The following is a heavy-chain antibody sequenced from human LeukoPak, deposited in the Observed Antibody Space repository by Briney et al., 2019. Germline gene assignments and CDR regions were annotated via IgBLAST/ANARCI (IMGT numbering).Heavy chain of an antibody. J-gene: IGHJ6*02. Sequence: PSETLSLTCTVSGGSISSYYWSWIRQPPGKGLEWIGEINHSGSTNYNPSLKSRVTISVDTSKNQFSLKLSSVTAADTAVYYCARRSTYYYYGMDVWGQGTTVTVSS. V-gene: IGHV4-34*01. CDR3: ARRSTYYYYGMDV. CDR2: INHSGST. CDR1: GGSISSYY.